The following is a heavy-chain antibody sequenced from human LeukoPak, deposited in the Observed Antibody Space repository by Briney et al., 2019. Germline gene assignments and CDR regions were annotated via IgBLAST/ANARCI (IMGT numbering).Heavy chain of an antibody. CDR2: IYYSGST. Sequence: SETLSLTCTVSGGSISSYYWSWIRQPPGKGLEWIGYIYYSGSTNYNPSLKSRVTISVDTSKNQFSLKLSSVTAADTAVYYCTREVRSAWASFDPWGQGTLVIVSS. J-gene: IGHJ5*02. CDR3: TREVRSAWASFDP. D-gene: IGHD1-26*01. CDR1: GGSISSYY. V-gene: IGHV4-59*12.